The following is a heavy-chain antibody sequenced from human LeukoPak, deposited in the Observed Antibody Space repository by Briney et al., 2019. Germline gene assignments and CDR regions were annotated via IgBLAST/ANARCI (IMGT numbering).Heavy chain of an antibody. J-gene: IGHJ3*02. CDR2: INYSGST. CDR3: ASPNGTVGAYSAFDI. D-gene: IGHD1-26*01. Sequence: SETLSLTCTVSGGSISSSSYYWNWIRQPPGTGLEWIGSINYSGSTYYNPSLKSRITISVAASKNQFSLKLSSVTAADTAVYFCASPNGTVGAYSAFDIWGQGTMVTVSS. V-gene: IGHV4-39*01. CDR1: GGSISSSSYY.